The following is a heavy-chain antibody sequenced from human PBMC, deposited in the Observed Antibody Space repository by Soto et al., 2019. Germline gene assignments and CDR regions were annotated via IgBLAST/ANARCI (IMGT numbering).Heavy chain of an antibody. CDR1: GGTFSSYT. D-gene: IGHD6-6*01. Sequence: GASVKVSCKASGGTFSSYTISWVRQAPGQGLEWMGRIIPILGIANYAQKFQGRVTITADKSTSTAYMELSSLRSEDTAVYYCATSIADYDPYGYWGQGTLVTVSS. J-gene: IGHJ4*02. CDR3: ATSIADYDPYGY. V-gene: IGHV1-69*02. CDR2: IIPILGIA.